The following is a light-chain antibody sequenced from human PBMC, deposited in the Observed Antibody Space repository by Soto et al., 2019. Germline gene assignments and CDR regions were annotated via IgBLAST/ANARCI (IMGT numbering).Light chain of an antibody. Sequence: QSVLTQPASVSGSPGQSITISCTGTSSDVGSYNVVSWYQQHPGKAPKLLIYEVSKRPSGVSDRFSGSKSGNTASLTISGLQAEDEADYHCGSYAGSSSAYVFGTGTKVTVL. CDR2: EVS. CDR3: GSYAGSSSAYV. J-gene: IGLJ1*01. V-gene: IGLV2-23*02. CDR1: SSDVGSYNV.